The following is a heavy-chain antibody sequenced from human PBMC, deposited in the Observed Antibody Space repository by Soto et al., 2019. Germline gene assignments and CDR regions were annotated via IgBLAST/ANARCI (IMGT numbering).Heavy chain of an antibody. V-gene: IGHV1-18*01. Sequence: ASVKVSCKASAYTFASYGISWVRQAPGQGLEWMGWISGYNGQTNYAQKLQGRVTMTTDTSTSTAYMELRSLRSDDTAVYYCARASGSSYWFDPWGQGTLVTVSS. CDR1: AYTFASYG. J-gene: IGHJ5*02. D-gene: IGHD1-26*01. CDR2: ISGYNGQT. CDR3: ARASGSSYWFDP.